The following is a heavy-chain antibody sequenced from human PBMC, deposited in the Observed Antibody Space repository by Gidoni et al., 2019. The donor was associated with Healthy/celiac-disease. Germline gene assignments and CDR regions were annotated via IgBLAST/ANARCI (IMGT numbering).Heavy chain of an antibody. D-gene: IGHD1-20*01. CDR1: GFSLSNARLG. CDR3: ARIGSPNWNYDYYYYMDV. Sequence: QVTLKESGPVLVKPTETLTLTCTVSGFSLSNARLGLSWIRQPPGKALEWLAHIFSNDEKSYSTSLKSRLTISKDTSKSQVVLTMTNMDPVDTATYYCARIGSPNWNYDYYYYMDVWGKGTTVTVSS. J-gene: IGHJ6*03. V-gene: IGHV2-26*01. CDR2: IFSNDEK.